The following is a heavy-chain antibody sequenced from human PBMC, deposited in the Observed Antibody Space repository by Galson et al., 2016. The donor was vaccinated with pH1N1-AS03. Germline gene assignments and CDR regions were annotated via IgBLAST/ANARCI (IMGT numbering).Heavy chain of an antibody. CDR2: VIGRGGTT. Sequence: SLRLSCAASGFTFHNFAMTWVRQAPGKGLEWVSRVIGRGGTTFYADSVKGRFPISRDNSNDTLFLQMENLRVEDPAVNYCAKDVLDCSGGGCYPGTTDSWGQGTLVTVSS. V-gene: IGHV3-23*01. J-gene: IGHJ4*02. CDR1: GFTFHNFA. CDR3: AKDVLDCSGGGCYPGTTDS. D-gene: IGHD2-8*02.